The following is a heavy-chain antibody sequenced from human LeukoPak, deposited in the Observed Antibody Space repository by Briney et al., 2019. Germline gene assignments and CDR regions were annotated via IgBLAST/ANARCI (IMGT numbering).Heavy chain of an antibody. Sequence: GASVTVSCTASAFTFTISAVQWVRQARGQRLEWIGWIVVGSGNTNYAQKFQERVTITRDMSTSTAYMELSSLRAEDTAVYYCARAEICSSTSYPPYYDYWGQGTLVTVSS. CDR1: AFTFTISA. J-gene: IGHJ4*02. D-gene: IGHD2-2*01. CDR2: IVVGSGNT. V-gene: IGHV1-58*01. CDR3: ARAEICSSTSYPPYYDY.